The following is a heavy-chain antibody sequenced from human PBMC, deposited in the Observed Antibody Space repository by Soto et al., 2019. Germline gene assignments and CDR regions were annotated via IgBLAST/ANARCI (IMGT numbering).Heavy chain of an antibody. V-gene: IGHV4-61*08. Sequence: SETLSLTCTVSGGSVSSGDYFWSWLRQSPGKRLEWIAYIYYSGSTNYNPSLKSRATISVDTSKSQVSLTLTSMTAADAALYYCAGSPNYYYYGFDVWGQGTAVTVSS. D-gene: IGHD3-10*01. CDR2: IYYSGST. CDR3: AGSPNYYYYGFDV. CDR1: GGSVSSGDYF. J-gene: IGHJ6*02.